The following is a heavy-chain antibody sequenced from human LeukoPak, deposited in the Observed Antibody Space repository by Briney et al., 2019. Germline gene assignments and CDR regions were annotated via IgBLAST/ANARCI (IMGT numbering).Heavy chain of an antibody. Sequence: GGSLRLSCAASGFTFSDCYMSWIRQAPGKGLEWVSYISSSGSTIYYADSVKGRFTISRDNAKNSLYLQMNSQRAEDTAVYYCARVGAAAAAGTYYDYWGQGTLVTVSS. V-gene: IGHV3-11*04. J-gene: IGHJ4*02. D-gene: IGHD6-13*01. CDR2: ISSSGSTI. CDR3: ARVGAAAAAGTYYDY. CDR1: GFTFSDCY.